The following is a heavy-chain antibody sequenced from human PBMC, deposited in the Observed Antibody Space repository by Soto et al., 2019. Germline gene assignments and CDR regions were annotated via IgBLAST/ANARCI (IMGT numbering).Heavy chain of an antibody. CDR2: ISYDGSNK. CDR3: AKDRAYCGGDCPPAG. CDR1: GFTFSSYG. V-gene: IGHV3-30*18. D-gene: IGHD2-21*01. J-gene: IGHJ4*02. Sequence: GGSLRLSCAASGFTFSSYGMHWVRQAPGKGLEWVAVISYDGSNKYYADSVKGRFTISRDNSKNTLYLQMNSLRAEDTAVYYCAKDRAYCGGDCPPAGWGQGTLVTVSS.